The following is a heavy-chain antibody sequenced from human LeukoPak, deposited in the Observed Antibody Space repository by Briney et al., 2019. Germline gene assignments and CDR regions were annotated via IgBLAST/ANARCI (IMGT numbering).Heavy chain of an antibody. CDR3: SGSSWYVPGWFDP. CDR1: GFTFSNAW. J-gene: IGHJ5*02. CDR2: IKSKTDGGTT. V-gene: IGHV3-15*01. Sequence: PGGSLRLSCAASGFTFSNAWMSWDRQAPGKGLEWVGRIKSKTDGGTTDYAAPVKGRFTISRDDSKNTLYLQMDRLKTEDTAVYYCSGSSWYVPGWFDPWGQGTLVTVSS. D-gene: IGHD6-13*01.